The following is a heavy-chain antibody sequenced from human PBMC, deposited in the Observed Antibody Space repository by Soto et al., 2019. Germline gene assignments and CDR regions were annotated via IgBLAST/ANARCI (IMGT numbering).Heavy chain of an antibody. Sequence: SETLSLTCTVSGGSISSGGYYWSWIRQHPGKGLEWIGYIYYSGSTYYNPSLKSRVTISVDTSKNQFSLKLSSVTAADTAVYYCARIPRITIFGVVPYFDYWGQGTLVTVSS. D-gene: IGHD3-3*01. CDR1: GGSISSGGYY. V-gene: IGHV4-31*03. J-gene: IGHJ4*02. CDR2: IYYSGST. CDR3: ARIPRITIFGVVPYFDY.